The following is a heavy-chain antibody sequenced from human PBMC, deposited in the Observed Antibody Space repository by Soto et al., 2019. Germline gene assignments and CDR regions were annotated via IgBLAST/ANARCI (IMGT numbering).Heavy chain of an antibody. CDR2: ISYDGSNK. Sequence: QVQLVESGGGVVQPGRSLRLSCAASGFTFSSYGVHWVRQAPGKGLEWVAVISYDGSNKYYADSVKGRFTISRDNSKNTLYLQMNSLRAEDTAVYYCAKDIGSGSFDYWGQATLVTVSS. V-gene: IGHV3-30*18. D-gene: IGHD3-10*01. CDR1: GFTFSSYG. CDR3: AKDIGSGSFDY. J-gene: IGHJ4*02.